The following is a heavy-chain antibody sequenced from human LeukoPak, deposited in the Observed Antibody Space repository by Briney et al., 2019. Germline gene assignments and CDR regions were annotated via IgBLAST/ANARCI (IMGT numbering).Heavy chain of an antibody. CDR3: ALRTGYSSGRGAGYFDY. Sequence: GGSLTLSCAASGFTFSSYLMHWVRQAPRKGLEGGAFIRYDGSNKNYADSVKGRFTNSRNNSKNALYLQMTSLISAATAVDYCALRTGYSSGRGAGYFDYWGEGTLVSVSS. V-gene: IGHV3-30*02. CDR2: IRYDGSNK. J-gene: IGHJ4*02. CDR1: GFTFSSYL. D-gene: IGHD6-19*01.